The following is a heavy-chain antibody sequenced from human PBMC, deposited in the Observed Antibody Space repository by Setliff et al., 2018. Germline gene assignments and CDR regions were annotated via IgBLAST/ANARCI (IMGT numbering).Heavy chain of an antibody. CDR2: IYTSGST. V-gene: IGHV4-61*09. D-gene: IGHD3-10*01. CDR1: GGSISSGSYY. CDR3: ARGGGYGSGGSFHNAPFDY. J-gene: IGHJ4*02. Sequence: SETLSLTCTVSGGSISSGSYYWSWIRQPAGKGLEWIGHIYTSGSTNYNPSLKSRVTISVDTSKNQFSLKLGSVTAADTALYYCARGGGYGSGGSFHNAPFDYWGQGMLVTVSS.